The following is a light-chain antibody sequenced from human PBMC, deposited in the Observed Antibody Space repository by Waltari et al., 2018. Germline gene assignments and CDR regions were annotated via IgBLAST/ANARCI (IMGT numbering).Light chain of an antibody. CDR3: CSFASRIGV. CDR1: SRAVGSYNF. V-gene: IGLV2-23*02. J-gene: IGLJ2*01. Sequence: QSALTQPASVSGSPGQSITISCPGTSRAVGSYNFFSWYQQHPGKAPKLIISEVTKRPSGVSNRFSGSKSGNTASLTISGLQADDEADYYCCSFASRIGVFGGGTKVTVL. CDR2: EVT.